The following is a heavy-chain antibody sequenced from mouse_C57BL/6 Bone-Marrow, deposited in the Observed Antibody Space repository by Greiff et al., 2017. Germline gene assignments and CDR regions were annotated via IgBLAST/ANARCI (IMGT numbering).Heavy chain of an antibody. CDR1: GYTFTSYW. J-gene: IGHJ1*03. Sequence: QVHVKQPGAELVKPGASVKMSCKASGYTFTSYWITWVKQRPGQGLEWIGDIYPGSGSTNYNEKFKSKATLTVDTSSSTAYMQISSLTSEDSAVYYCAKIHYYGSRYFDVGGTGTTVTVSS. D-gene: IGHD1-1*01. CDR2: IYPGSGST. CDR3: AKIHYYGSRYFDV. V-gene: IGHV1-55*01.